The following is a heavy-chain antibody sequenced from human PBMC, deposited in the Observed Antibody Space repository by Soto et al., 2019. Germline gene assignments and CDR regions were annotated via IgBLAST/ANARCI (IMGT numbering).Heavy chain of an antibody. V-gene: IGHV1-69*12. CDR3: ASIGVRDYYDPTRYG. CDR1: GGTFSNYA. D-gene: IGHD3-22*01. Sequence: VQLVQSGSEVRKPGSSVKVSCKVSGGTFSNYALSWVRQAPGQGLDWLGDIIPIFGTINIPLRFQGRVTLPAAAATSTAYMELNSMRSEDTAVYYCASIGVRDYYDPTRYGWGQGTLVTVSS. J-gene: IGHJ1*01. CDR2: IIPIFGTI.